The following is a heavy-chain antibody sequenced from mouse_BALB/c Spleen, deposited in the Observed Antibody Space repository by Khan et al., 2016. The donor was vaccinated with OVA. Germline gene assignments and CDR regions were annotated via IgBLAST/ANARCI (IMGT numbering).Heavy chain of an antibody. CDR1: GFTFSSYA. Sequence: EVQGVESGGGPVKPGGSLKLSCAVSGFTFSSYAMSWVRQTPEKRLEWVASISSGGSNYYPDSVKGRFTISRDNARNILYLQMSSLRSEDMAMYYCAREAYRYDEYYFDYWGQGTTLTVSS. CDR2: ISSGGSN. D-gene: IGHD2-14*01. V-gene: IGHV5-6-5*01. J-gene: IGHJ2*01. CDR3: AREAYRYDEYYFDY.